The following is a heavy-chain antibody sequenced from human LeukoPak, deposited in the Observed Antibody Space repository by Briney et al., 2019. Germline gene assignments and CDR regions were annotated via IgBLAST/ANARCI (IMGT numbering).Heavy chain of an antibody. CDR1: GGTFSSYA. J-gene: IGHJ4*02. D-gene: IGHD3-22*01. CDR2: IIPIFGTA. CDR3: ASSAGTVYDSSGYYFYY. V-gene: IGHV1-69*05. Sequence: SVKVSCKASGGTFSSYAISWVRQAPGQGLEWMGGIIPIFGTANYAQKLQGRVTMTTDTSTSTAYMELRSLRSDDTAVYYCASSAGTVYDSSGYYFYYWGQGTLVTVSS.